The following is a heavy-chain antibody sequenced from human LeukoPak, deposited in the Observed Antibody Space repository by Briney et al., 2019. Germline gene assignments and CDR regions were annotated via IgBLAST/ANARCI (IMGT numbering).Heavy chain of an antibody. CDR2: ISYDGSNK. CDR3: AKVEVVAWFGELFPAPFDY. J-gene: IGHJ4*02. V-gene: IGHV3-30*04. CDR1: GFTFSSYA. D-gene: IGHD3-10*01. Sequence: GGSLRLSCAASGFTFSSYAMHWVRQAPGKGLEWVAVISYDGSNKYYADSVKGRFTISRDNSKNTLYLQMNSLRAEDTAVYYCAKVEVVAWFGELFPAPFDYWGQGTLVTVSS.